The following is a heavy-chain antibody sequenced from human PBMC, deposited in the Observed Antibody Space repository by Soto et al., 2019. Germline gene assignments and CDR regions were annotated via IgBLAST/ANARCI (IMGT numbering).Heavy chain of an antibody. Sequence: SETLSLTCSVSGGSFSSDSFIWSWVRQFPGKGLEWIGYINYSGTTYYNPSLRSRITMSVDTSKNQFSLNLSSVTAADTAVYYGARDQNWDVMDVWGQGSTVTGSS. CDR2: INYSGTT. D-gene: IGHD1-1*01. CDR3: ARDQNWDVMDV. CDR1: GGSFSSDSFI. J-gene: IGHJ6*02. V-gene: IGHV4-31*03.